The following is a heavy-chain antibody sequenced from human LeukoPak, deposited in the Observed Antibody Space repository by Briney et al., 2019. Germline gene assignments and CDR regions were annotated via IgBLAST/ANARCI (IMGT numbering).Heavy chain of an antibody. CDR1: GFTVSSTY. CDR3: ARDRVNWNDVGGLFDY. J-gene: IGHJ4*02. CDR2: IYSGGRT. V-gene: IGHV3-53*01. D-gene: IGHD1-1*01. Sequence: GGSLRLSCAASGFTVSSTYMSWVRQAPGKGLEWVSLIYSGGRTSYADSVKGRFTFSRDNSKNTLYLQMNSLRAEDTAVYYCARDRVNWNDVGGLFDYWGQGTLVTVSS.